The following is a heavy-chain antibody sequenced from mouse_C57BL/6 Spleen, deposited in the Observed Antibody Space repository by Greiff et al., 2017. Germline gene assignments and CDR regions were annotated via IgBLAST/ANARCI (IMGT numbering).Heavy chain of an antibody. J-gene: IGHJ2*01. CDR1: GFSFTSYG. CDR3: ARTGGWLPHFDY. CDR2: IWSGGST. Sequence: VKLVESGPGLVQPSQSLSITCTVSGFSFTSYGVHWVRQSPGKGLEWLGVIWSGGSTDYNAAFISRLSISKDNSKSQVFFKMNSLQADDTAIYYCARTGGWLPHFDYWGQGTTLTVSS. D-gene: IGHD2-3*01. V-gene: IGHV2-2*01.